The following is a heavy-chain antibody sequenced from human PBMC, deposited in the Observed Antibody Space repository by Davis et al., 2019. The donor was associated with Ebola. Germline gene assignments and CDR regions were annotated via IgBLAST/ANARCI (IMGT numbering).Heavy chain of an antibody. V-gene: IGHV4-34*01. J-gene: IGHJ3*02. CDR1: GGSFSGYY. CDR3: ARSIGDDFLIPHDAFDI. CDR2: INHSGST. Sequence: SETLSLTCAVYGGSFSGYYWSWIRQPPGKGLEWIGEINHSGSTNYNPSLKSRVTISVDTSKNQFSLKLSSVTAADTAVYYCARSIGDDFLIPHDAFDIWGQGTMVTVSS. D-gene: IGHD3-9*01.